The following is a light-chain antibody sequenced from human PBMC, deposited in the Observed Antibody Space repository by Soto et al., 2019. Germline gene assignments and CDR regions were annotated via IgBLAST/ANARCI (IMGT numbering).Light chain of an antibody. Sequence: SYELTQPPSVSVAPGQTASITCGGNNIGAKGVHWYQQKNPGQAPVLVVFDDRARPSAIPERFSGSNSGNTATLTISRVEAGDEADYYCQVWHSTSVRVFGGGTKRTVL. CDR3: QVWHSTSVRV. CDR2: DDR. CDR1: NIGAKG. J-gene: IGLJ2*01. V-gene: IGLV3-21*02.